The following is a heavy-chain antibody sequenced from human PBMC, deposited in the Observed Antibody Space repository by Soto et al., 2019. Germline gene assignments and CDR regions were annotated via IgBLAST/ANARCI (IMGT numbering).Heavy chain of an antibody. CDR2: ISSSST. Sequence: PGGSLRLSCAAPGFSFTSYSMNWVRQAPGKGLEWVASISSSSTYSYSVKGRFTISRDNAKKSLYLQTNSLRVQDKAVYYCEGDPLGSSGNEYFQPWGQGTRVTVSS. D-gene: IGHD1-26*01. J-gene: IGHJ1*01. V-gene: IGHV3-21*01. CDR1: GFSFTSYS. CDR3: EGDPLGSSGNEYFQP.